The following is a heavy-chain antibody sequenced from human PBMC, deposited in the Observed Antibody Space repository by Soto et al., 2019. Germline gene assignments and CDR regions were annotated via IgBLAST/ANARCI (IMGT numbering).Heavy chain of an antibody. CDR1: GGTFSSYA. V-gene: IGHV1-69*05. Sequence: QVQLVQSGAEVKKPGSSVKVSCKASGGTFSSYAISWVRQAPGQGLEWMGGIIPIFGTANYAPKFQGRVTXTXXXSXXPAYMDQSSLRAEDTAEYYCSAPYGAGSYYNGSDYWGEGTLVTVSS. J-gene: IGHJ4*02. D-gene: IGHD3-10*01. CDR2: IIPIFGTA. CDR3: SAPYGAGSYYNGSDY.